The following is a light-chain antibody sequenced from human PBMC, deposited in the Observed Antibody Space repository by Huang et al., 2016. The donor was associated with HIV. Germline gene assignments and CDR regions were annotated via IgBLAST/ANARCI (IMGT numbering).Light chain of an antibody. J-gene: IGKJ1*01. Sequence: DIVLTPSTDSLAVSLGERATINCKSSKNVLSSSNNKNYLSWYQLKPGQPPKVVIYWASTRESGFPDRFSGSWSGTDFTLIINNLQPEDVAIYYCQQYYTIPGFGQGTKVEI. CDR3: QQYYTIPG. V-gene: IGKV4-1*01. CDR2: WAS. CDR1: KNVLSSSNNKNY.